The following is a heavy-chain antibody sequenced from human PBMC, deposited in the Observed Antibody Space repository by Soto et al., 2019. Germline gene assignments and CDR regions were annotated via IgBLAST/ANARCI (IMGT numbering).Heavy chain of an antibody. J-gene: IGHJ3*01. V-gene: IGHV6-1*01. Sequence: QGQLQQSGPGLVKPSQTLSLTCAVSGDSVSSDITSWNWIRQSPSRGLEWLGRTYYRSKWFHDYAASVKSRITINPDTSKNQFSLELTSMTPDDTAVYYCARGNALDVWGQGTVVTVSS. D-gene: IGHD3-10*01. CDR1: GDSVSSDITS. CDR3: ARGNALDV. CDR2: TYYRSKWFH.